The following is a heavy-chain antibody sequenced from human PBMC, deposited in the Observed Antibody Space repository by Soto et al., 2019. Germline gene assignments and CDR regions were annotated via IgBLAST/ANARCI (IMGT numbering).Heavy chain of an antibody. V-gene: IGHV3-23*01. Sequence: EVQLLESGGGLAQPGGSLRLSCAASGFPFSNYAMSWVRQAPGKGLEWVSTINGGAGSTYYADSVKGRFTISRDDSKNTLYLQMNSLRAEDTAVYYCAKIPMMPTVTHYFDYWGQGTLVTVSS. CDR3: AKIPMMPTVTHYFDY. J-gene: IGHJ4*02. CDR1: GFPFSNYA. CDR2: INGGAGST. D-gene: IGHD4-17*01.